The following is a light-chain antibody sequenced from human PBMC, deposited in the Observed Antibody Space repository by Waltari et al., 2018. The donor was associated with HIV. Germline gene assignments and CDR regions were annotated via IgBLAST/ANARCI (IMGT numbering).Light chain of an antibody. J-gene: IGKJ2*01. V-gene: IGKV3-20*01. CDR2: GAS. CDR1: QIISNNF. Sequence: DIVLTQSPGTLSLSPGEGATLCCRASQIISNNFLAWYQQSPGQAPRLLIYGASSRASGIPDRFSGSGSGTDFTLTISRLEPEDFAVYYCQQYGTSPDTFGQGTKLEIK. CDR3: QQYGTSPDT.